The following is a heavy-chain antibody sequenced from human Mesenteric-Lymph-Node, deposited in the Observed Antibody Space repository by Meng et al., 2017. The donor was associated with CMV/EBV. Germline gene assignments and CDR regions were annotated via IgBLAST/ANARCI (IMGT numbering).Heavy chain of an antibody. CDR2: VYYSGST. D-gene: IGHD3-10*01. V-gene: IGHV4-59*01. Sequence: SETLSLTCTVSGGSISNYYWSWIRQPPGKGLEWIGYVYYSGSTNYNPSLKSRVTISVDTSKNQFSLKLTSVTAADTAVYYCARVSNYGSGNTLDYCGQGTLVTVSS. CDR1: GGSISNYY. J-gene: IGHJ4*02. CDR3: ARVSNYGSGNTLDY.